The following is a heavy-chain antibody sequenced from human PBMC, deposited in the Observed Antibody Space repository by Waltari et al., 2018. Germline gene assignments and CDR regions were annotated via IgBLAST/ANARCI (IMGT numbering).Heavy chain of an antibody. D-gene: IGHD2-15*01. CDR2: VHGSGRT. Sequence: QLQLLESGPGLVKHSGTLSLSCAVSGDSVRSAYLWNWVRQSPQKGLEWIGQVHGSGRTNYNPSFASRVTVSLDTSKNLFSLKVTSATAADTAVYYCARDRGRGLYLDTWGPGTLVTVSP. CDR3: ARDRGRGLYLDT. J-gene: IGHJ5*02. V-gene: IGHV4-4*02. CDR1: GDSVRSAYL.